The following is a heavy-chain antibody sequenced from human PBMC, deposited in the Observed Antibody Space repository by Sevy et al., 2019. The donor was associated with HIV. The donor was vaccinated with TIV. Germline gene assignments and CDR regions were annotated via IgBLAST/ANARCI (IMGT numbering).Heavy chain of an antibody. J-gene: IGHJ4*02. CDR2: ISGSGGST. Sequence: GGSLRLSCAASGFTFSSYAMSWVRQAPGKGLEWVSAISGSGGSTYYADSVKGRFTISRDNSKNTLYLQMNSLRAEDTAVYYCAKDGGWGWVPYTSYYFDYWGQGTLVTVSS. CDR3: AKDGGWGWVPYTSYYFDY. D-gene: IGHD3-16*01. CDR1: GFTFSSYA. V-gene: IGHV3-23*01.